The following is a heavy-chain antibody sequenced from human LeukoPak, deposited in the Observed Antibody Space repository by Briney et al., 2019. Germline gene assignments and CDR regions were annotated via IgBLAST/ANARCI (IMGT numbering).Heavy chain of an antibody. CDR3: TTVLGLLTSFPYYYYYYGMDV. V-gene: IGHV3-66*01. D-gene: IGHD2-8*01. CDR1: GFTFSSYS. J-gene: IGHJ6*02. CDR2: IYSGGST. Sequence: GGSLRLSCVASGFTFSSYSMKWVRQAPGKGLEWVSVIYSGGSTYYAAPVKGRFTISRDDSKNTLYLQMNSLKTEDTAVYYCTTVLGLLTSFPYYYYYYGMDVWGQGTTVTVSS.